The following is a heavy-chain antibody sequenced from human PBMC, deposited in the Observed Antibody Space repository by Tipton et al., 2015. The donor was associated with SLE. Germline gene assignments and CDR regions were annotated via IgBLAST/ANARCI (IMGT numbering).Heavy chain of an antibody. J-gene: IGHJ4*02. Sequence: TLSLTCAVYGGSFSGYYWSWIRQPPGKGLEWIGEINHSGSTYYNPSLKSRVTISVDTSKNQFSLQLNSVTPEDTAVYYCAREGAARPDYWGQGTLVIVSS. CDR1: GGSFSGYY. CDR3: AREGAARPDY. CDR2: INHSGST. D-gene: IGHD6-6*01. V-gene: IGHV4-34*01.